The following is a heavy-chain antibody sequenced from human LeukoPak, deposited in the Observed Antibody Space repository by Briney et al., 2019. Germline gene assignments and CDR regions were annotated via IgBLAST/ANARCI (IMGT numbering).Heavy chain of an antibody. CDR2: ISSSSSTI. V-gene: IGHV3-48*02. D-gene: IGHD3-22*01. CDR3: ARDIYYDSSGYYYAHLDY. Sequence: GGSLRLSCAASGFTFSSYSVNWVRQAPGKGLEWVSYISSSSSTIYYADSVKGRFTISRDNAKNSLYLQMNSLRDEDTAVYYCARDIYYDSSGYYYAHLDYWGQGTLVTVSS. J-gene: IGHJ4*02. CDR1: GFTFSSYS.